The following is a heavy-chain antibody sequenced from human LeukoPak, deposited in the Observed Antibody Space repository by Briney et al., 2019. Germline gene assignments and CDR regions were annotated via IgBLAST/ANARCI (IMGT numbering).Heavy chain of an antibody. Sequence: GGSLRLSCAASGFTFNSYWMHWVRQAPGKGLVWVSRINSDGSGTSDADFVKGRFTISRDNSKNTLYLQMNSLRAEDTAMYYCARDRLTNDAFDIWGQGTMVTVS. J-gene: IGHJ3*02. CDR2: INSDGSGT. CDR3: ARDRLTNDAFDI. D-gene: IGHD2-8*01. V-gene: IGHV3-74*01. CDR1: GFTFNSYW.